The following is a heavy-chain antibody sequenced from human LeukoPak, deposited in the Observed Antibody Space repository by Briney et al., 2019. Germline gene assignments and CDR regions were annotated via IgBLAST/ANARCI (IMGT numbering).Heavy chain of an antibody. J-gene: IGHJ4*02. CDR3: AKDEGPHSSSCDY. D-gene: IGHD6-13*01. CDR1: GFTFSSYG. Sequence: GGSLRLSCAASGFTFSSYGMHWVRQAPGKGLGWVAVIWYDGSNKYYADSVKGRFTISRDNSKNTLYLQMNSLRAEDTAVYYCAKDEGPHSSSCDYWGQGTLVTVSS. V-gene: IGHV3-33*06. CDR2: IWYDGSNK.